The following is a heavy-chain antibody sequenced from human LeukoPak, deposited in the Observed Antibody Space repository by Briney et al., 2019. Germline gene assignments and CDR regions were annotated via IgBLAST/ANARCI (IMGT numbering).Heavy chain of an antibody. J-gene: IGHJ4*02. D-gene: IGHD6-19*01. CDR3: ARAVGAVGDY. Sequence: GGSLRLSCAASEFSVGSNYMTWVRQAPGKGLEWVSLIYSGGSTYYADSVKGRFTISRDNSKNTLYLQMNSLRAEDTAVYYCARAVGAVGDYWGQGTLVTVSS. CDR1: EFSVGSNY. V-gene: IGHV3-66*01. CDR2: IYSGGST.